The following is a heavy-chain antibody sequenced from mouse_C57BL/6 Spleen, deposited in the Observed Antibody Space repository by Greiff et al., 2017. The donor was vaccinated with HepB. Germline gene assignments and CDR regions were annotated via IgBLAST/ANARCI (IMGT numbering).Heavy chain of an antibody. CDR3: ARSDYYGNWFAY. J-gene: IGHJ3*01. V-gene: IGHV1-81*01. D-gene: IGHD1-1*01. CDR2: IYPRSGNT. Sequence: ESGAELARPGASVKLSCKASGYTFTSYGISWVKQRTGQGLEWIGEIYPRSGNTYYNEKFKGKATLTADKSSSTAYMELRSLTSEDSAVYFCARSDYYGNWFAYWGQGTLVTVSA. CDR1: GYTFTSYG.